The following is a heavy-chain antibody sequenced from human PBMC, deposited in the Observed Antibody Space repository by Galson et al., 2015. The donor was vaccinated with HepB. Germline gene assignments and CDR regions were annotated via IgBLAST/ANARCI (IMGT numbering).Heavy chain of an antibody. CDR3: ASALNCSGGSCPYCYYYYMDV. Sequence: SVKVSCKASGGTFSSYAISWVRQAPGQGLEWMGGIIPIFGTANYAQKFQGRVTITADESTSTAYMELSSLRSEDTAVYYCASALNCSGGSCPYCYYYYMDVWGKGTTVTVSS. V-gene: IGHV1-69*13. D-gene: IGHD2-15*01. CDR1: GGTFSSYA. CDR2: IIPIFGTA. J-gene: IGHJ6*03.